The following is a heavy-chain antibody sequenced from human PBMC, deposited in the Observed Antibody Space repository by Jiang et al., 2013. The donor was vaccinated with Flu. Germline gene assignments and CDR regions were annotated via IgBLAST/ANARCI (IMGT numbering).Heavy chain of an antibody. CDR3: TRAPTVTTLGNWF. CDR2: IIPVFDMA. V-gene: IGHV1-69*04. CDR1: GDRFSSFA. Sequence: GAEVKKPGSSVKVSCKASGDRFSSFAISWVRQAPGQGLEWMGRIIPVFDMANYAQKFHDRVTITADKSTNTAFMELSSLTSEDTAIYYCTRAPTVTTLGNWF. J-gene: IGHJ5*01. D-gene: IGHD4-17*01.